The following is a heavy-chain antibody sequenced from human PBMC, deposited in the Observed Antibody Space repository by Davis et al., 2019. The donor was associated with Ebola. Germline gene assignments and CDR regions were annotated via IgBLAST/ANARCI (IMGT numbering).Heavy chain of an antibody. V-gene: IGHV3-30*03. J-gene: IGHJ6*02. CDR1: GFTFSSYG. CDR2: ISYDGSNK. Sequence: GGSLRLSCAASGFTFSSYGMHWVRQAPGKGLEWVAVISYDGSNKYYADSVKGRFTISRDNSKNTLYLQMNSLRAEDTAVYYCARDRLLWFGEPRGYGMDVWGQGTTVTVSS. CDR3: ARDRLLWFGEPRGYGMDV. D-gene: IGHD3-10*01.